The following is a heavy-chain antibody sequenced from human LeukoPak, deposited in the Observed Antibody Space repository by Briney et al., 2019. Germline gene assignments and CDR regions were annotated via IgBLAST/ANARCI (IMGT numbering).Heavy chain of an antibody. CDR2: ISSSSSTI. D-gene: IGHD3-16*02. V-gene: IGHV3-48*01. CDR1: GFTFSSYW. Sequence: GGSLRLSCAASGFTFSSYWMSWVRQAPGKGLEWVSYISSSSSTIYYADSVKGRFTISRDNAKNSLYLQMNSLRAEDTAVYYCARDLTAYDYVWGSYRLLKDAFDIWGQETMVTVSS. CDR3: ARDLTAYDYVWGSYRLLKDAFDI. J-gene: IGHJ3*02.